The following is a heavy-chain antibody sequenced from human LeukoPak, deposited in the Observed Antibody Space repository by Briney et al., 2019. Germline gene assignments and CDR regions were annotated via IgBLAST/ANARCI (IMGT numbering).Heavy chain of an antibody. CDR2: INHSGST. CDR1: GGSISSYY. V-gene: IGHV4-34*01. CDR3: ARHRGWNYYDFWSGPMDV. J-gene: IGHJ6*04. D-gene: IGHD3-3*01. Sequence: SETLSLTCTVSGGSISSYYWSWIRQPPGKGLEWIGEINHSGSTNYNPSLKSRVTISVDTSKNQFSLKLSSVTAADTAVYYCARHRGWNYYDFWSGPMDVWGKGTTVTVSS.